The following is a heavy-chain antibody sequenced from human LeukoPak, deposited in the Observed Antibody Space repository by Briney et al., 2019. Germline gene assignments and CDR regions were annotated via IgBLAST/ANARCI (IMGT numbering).Heavy chain of an antibody. V-gene: IGHV3-23*01. Sequence: GGSLRLSCAASGFTFSSYAMNWVRRAPGKGLEWVSAISASGGHTYYADSVKGRFTISRDNSKNTLYLQMNSLRAEDTAVFYCAKEYSGSFSPFPSYFDYWGRGTLVTVSS. D-gene: IGHD1-26*01. CDR3: AKEYSGSFSPFPSYFDY. CDR1: GFTFSSYA. J-gene: IGHJ4*02. CDR2: ISASGGHT.